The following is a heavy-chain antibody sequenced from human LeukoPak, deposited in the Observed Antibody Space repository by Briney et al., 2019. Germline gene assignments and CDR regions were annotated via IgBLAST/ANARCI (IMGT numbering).Heavy chain of an antibody. CDR1: GGSISSYY. J-gene: IGHJ4*02. D-gene: IGHD1-26*01. Sequence: SETLSLTCTVSGGSISSYYWSWIRQPPGKGLEWIGYIYYSGSTKYNPSLKSRATISVDTSKNRFSLKLNSVTAADTAVYYCASGSYYFDYWGQGTLVTVSS. CDR3: ASGSYYFDY. CDR2: IYYSGST. V-gene: IGHV4-59*08.